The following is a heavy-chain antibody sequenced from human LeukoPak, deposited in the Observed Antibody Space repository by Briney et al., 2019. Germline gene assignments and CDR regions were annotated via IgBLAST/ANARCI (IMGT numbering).Heavy chain of an antibody. CDR2: IDKTGRT. D-gene: IGHD1-14*01. Sequence: PSETLSLTCTVSGGSIGTYDWAWIRQSPGKGLEWIGYIDKTGRTYYNPSLNGRVTISEDTSRKFFSLWLKFVTAADTALYYCASGPWEPDYWGQGALVTVSS. J-gene: IGHJ4*02. V-gene: IGHV4-59*08. CDR1: GGSIGTYD. CDR3: ASGPWEPDY.